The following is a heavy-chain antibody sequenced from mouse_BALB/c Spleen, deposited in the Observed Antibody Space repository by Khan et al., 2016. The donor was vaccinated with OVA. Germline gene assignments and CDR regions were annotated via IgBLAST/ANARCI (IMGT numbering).Heavy chain of an antibody. CDR2: ISHGGSSV. J-gene: IGHJ4*01. CDR3: TRPSATQYDYGMDY. CDR1: GFTFSSYT. D-gene: IGHD1-1*01. Sequence: EVELVESGGGLVQPGGSLKLSCAASGFTFSSYTMSWVRQTPDKRLEWVAFISHGGSSVYYPDTVKGRFTSPRDNAKNTLYLQMSSLKSEDTAMYYCTRPSATQYDYGMDYWGQGTSVIVSS. V-gene: IGHV5-12-2*01.